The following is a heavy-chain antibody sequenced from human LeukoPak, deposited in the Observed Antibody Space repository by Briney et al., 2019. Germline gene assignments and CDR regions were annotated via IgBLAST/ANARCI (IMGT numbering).Heavy chain of an antibody. CDR3: ARTPLRGATFFTSYPNWFDT. J-gene: IGHJ5*02. CDR2: IYYSGST. CDR1: GGSISSSSYY. Sequence: PSETLSLTCTVSGGSISSSSYYWGWIRQPPGKGLEWIGSIYYSGSTYYNPSLKSRVTISVDTSKIQFSLRLSSVTVADTAVYYCARTPLRGATFFTSYPNWFDTWGQGTPVTVSS. V-gene: IGHV4-39*07. D-gene: IGHD3-10*01.